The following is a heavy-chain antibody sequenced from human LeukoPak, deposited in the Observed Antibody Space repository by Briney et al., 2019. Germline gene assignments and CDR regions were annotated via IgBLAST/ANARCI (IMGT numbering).Heavy chain of an antibody. CDR2: ISWNSGSI. CDR3: AKDRSAAAGDDAFDI. V-gene: IGHV3-9*01. CDR1: GFTFDDYA. D-gene: IGHD6-13*01. Sequence: GGSLRLSCAASGFTFDDYAMHWVRQAPGKGLEWVSGISWNSGSIGYADSVKGRFTISRDNSKNTLYLQMNSLRAEDTAVYYCAKDRSAAAGDDAFDIWGQGTMVTVSS. J-gene: IGHJ3*02.